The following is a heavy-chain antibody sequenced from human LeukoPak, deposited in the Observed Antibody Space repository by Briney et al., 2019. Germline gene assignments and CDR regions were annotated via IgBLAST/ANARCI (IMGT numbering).Heavy chain of an antibody. CDR1: GFTFSIYA. CDR3: ARDRPNYYGSDGHYYRRDGDY. CDR2: ITCRGECT. D-gene: IGHD3-22*01. J-gene: IGHJ4*02. Sequence: PGGSLRLSCAACGFTFSIYAMSWVRQAPGRGLQWVSSITCRGECTRYVDSVKGRFTITRVNSENTLYLQMHSLRAEDTAVYYCARDRPNYYGSDGHYYRRDGDYWGRGTLVSVSS. V-gene: IGHV3-23*01.